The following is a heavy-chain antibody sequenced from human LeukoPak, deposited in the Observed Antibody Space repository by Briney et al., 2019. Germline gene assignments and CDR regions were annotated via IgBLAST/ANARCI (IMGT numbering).Heavy chain of an antibody. Sequence: SCKASGYTFTSYYMHWVRQAPGKGLEWVAVISYDGSNKYYADSVKGRFTISRDNSKNTLYLQMNSLRAEDTAVYYCAKGGLGGYSYGEADYWGQGTLVTVSS. CDR3: AKGGLGGYSYGEADY. CDR2: ISYDGSNK. V-gene: IGHV3-30*18. D-gene: IGHD5-18*01. J-gene: IGHJ4*02. CDR1: GYTFTSYY.